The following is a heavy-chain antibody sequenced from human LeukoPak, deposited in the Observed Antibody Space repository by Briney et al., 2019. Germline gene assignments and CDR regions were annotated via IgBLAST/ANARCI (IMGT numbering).Heavy chain of an antibody. V-gene: IGHV1-69*13. CDR3: ARPSSGWYLFEY. D-gene: IGHD6-19*01. CDR1: GGTFSSYA. J-gene: IGHJ4*02. CDR2: IIPIFGTA. Sequence: SVKVSCKASGGTFSSYAISWVRQAPGQGLEWMGGIIPIFGTANYAQKFQGRVTITADESTSTAYMKLSSLRAEDTAIYYCARPSSGWYLFEYWGQGTLVTVSS.